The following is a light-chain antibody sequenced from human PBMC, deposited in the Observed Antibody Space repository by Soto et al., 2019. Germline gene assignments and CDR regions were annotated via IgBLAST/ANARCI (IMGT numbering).Light chain of an antibody. CDR3: QQYSTYPYT. Sequence: DIQMTQSPSTLSASVGDSVTIICRASQGISNYLAWYHQKPGKAPKLLIYRASTLESGVPSRFSGRGSATEFTLSISSLQPDDFATYYCQQYSTYPYTFGQGTKLEIK. CDR1: QGISNY. V-gene: IGKV1-5*03. CDR2: RAS. J-gene: IGKJ2*01.